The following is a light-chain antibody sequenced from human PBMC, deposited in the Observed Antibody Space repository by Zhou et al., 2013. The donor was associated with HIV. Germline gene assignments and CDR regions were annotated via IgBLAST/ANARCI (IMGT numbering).Light chain of an antibody. CDR3: QQYNNWPYT. J-gene: IGKJ2*01. CDR2: GAS. CDR1: QSVSTN. V-gene: IGKV3-15*01. Sequence: EIVLTQSPGTLSLSPGEGATLSCRASQSVSTNLAWYQQKPGQAPRLLIYGASTRATGIPARFSGSGSGTEFTLTISNMQSEDFALYFCQQYNNWPYTFGQGTKLEI.